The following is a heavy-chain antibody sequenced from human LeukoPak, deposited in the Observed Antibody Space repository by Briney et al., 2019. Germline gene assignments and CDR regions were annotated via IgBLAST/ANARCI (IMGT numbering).Heavy chain of an antibody. Sequence: GSLRLSCAASGFTFSSYAMSWVRQAPGKGLEWVSAISGSGGSTYYAASVKGRFTISRDNSKNTLYLQMNSLRAEDTAVYYCAKTGTPWYYFDYWGQGTLVTVSS. D-gene: IGHD6-13*01. CDR2: ISGSGGST. CDR3: AKTGTPWYYFDY. J-gene: IGHJ4*02. CDR1: GFTFSSYA. V-gene: IGHV3-23*01.